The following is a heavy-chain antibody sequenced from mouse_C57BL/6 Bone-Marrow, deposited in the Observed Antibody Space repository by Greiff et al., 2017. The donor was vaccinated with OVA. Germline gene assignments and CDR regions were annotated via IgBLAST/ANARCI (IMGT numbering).Heavy chain of an antibody. CDR2: IDPSDSYT. V-gene: IGHV1-69*01. Sequence: QVQLQQPGAELVKPGASVKMSCKASGYTFTSYWITWVKQRPGQGLEWIGEIDPSDSYTNYNQKFKGKSTLTVDKSSSTAYMQLSSLTSEDSAVYYCARTLPYYAMDYWGQGTSVTVSS. D-gene: IGHD2-10*01. CDR1: GYTFTSYW. J-gene: IGHJ4*01. CDR3: ARTLPYYAMDY.